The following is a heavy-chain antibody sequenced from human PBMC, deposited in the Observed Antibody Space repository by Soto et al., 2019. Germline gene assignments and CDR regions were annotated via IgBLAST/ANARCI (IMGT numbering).Heavy chain of an antibody. CDR1: GGSISSGDY. Sequence: QVQLQESGPGLVKPSQTLSLTCTVSGGSISSGDYWSWIRQPPGEGLEWIGYIYSSGSTYYNPSLKSRSTISVDTSKTQLSLKLSSVTAADTAVYYCARRQNFFDYWGQGTLVTVSS. CDR2: IYSSGST. V-gene: IGHV4-30-4*01. CDR3: ARRQNFFDY. J-gene: IGHJ4*02.